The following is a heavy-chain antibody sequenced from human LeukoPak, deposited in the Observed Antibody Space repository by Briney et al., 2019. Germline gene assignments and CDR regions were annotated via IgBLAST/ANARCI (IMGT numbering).Heavy chain of an antibody. Sequence: ASVNVSCKASGYTFTSYGISWVRQAPGQGLEWMGWISAYNGNTNYAQKLQGRVTMTTDTSTSTAYMELRSLRSDDTAVYYCARDGSPIYYYYGMDVWGQGTTVTVSS. CDR2: ISAYNGNT. CDR3: ARDGSPIYYYYGMDV. J-gene: IGHJ6*02. CDR1: GYTFTSYG. V-gene: IGHV1-18*01. D-gene: IGHD3-10*01.